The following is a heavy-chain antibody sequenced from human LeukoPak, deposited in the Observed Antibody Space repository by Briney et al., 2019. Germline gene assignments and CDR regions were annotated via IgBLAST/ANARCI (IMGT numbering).Heavy chain of an antibody. CDR1: GGSISSYY. CDR3: AREGAVLRYFDWSRRPFENWFDP. D-gene: IGHD3-9*01. J-gene: IGHJ5*02. V-gene: IGHV4-4*07. Sequence: PSETLSLTCTVSGGSISSYYWSWIRQPAGKGLEWIGRIYTSGSTNYNPSLKSRVTMSVDTSKNQFSLKLSSVTAADTAVYYCAREGAVLRYFDWSRRPFENWFDPWGQGTLVTVSS. CDR2: IYTSGST.